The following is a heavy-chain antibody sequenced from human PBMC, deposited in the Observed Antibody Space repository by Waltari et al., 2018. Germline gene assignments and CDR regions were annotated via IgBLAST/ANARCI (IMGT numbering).Heavy chain of an antibody. J-gene: IGHJ4*02. D-gene: IGHD3-3*01. Sequence: EVRLVESGGGLIQPGMSLRLSCAASGFTISNNYISWVRQAPGKGLEGVSVFYGGGSSYHADSVKGRFTVSRDASKNTVYLQMNSLTAEDTAVYYCALSSGVVKGYLDYWGQGTLVTVSS. CDR3: ALSSGVVKGYLDY. CDR2: FYGGGSS. CDR1: GFTISNNY. V-gene: IGHV3-53*02.